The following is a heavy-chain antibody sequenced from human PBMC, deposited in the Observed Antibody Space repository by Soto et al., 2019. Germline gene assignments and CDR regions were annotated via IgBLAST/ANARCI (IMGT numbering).Heavy chain of an antibody. V-gene: IGHV1-69*06. CDR3: ARVRDPHLDHYGLDV. Sequence: QVQLVQSGAEVKNPGSSVRVSCKTSEFTFNVHGIHWVRQAPGQGLEWMGGLIPIYDEPNYAQKFQGRVTITADKSTATVYLELNSLRSEDTAVYFCARVRDPHLDHYGLDVWGQGTTVTVSS. CDR2: LIPIYDEP. CDR1: EFTFNVHG. J-gene: IGHJ6*02.